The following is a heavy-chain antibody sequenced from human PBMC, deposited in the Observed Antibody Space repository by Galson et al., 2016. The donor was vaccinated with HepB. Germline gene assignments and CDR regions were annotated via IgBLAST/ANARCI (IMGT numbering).Heavy chain of an antibody. Sequence: LRLSCAPSGFTFNTYGMHWVRQAPGKGLEWVALISYDGSNKYYADSVRGRFTISRDNSKNTLSLQMNSLRAEDTAIYYCARDNGLFRFDIWGQGARVTASS. V-gene: IGHV3-30*03. J-gene: IGHJ1*01. CDR3: ARDNGLFRFDI. CDR2: ISYDGSNK. D-gene: IGHD3-22*01. CDR1: GFTFNTYG.